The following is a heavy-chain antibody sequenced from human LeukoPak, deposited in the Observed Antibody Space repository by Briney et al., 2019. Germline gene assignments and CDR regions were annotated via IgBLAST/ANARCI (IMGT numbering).Heavy chain of an antibody. J-gene: IGHJ4*02. CDR3: ARDRGTWNDDGFDY. CDR1: GDSISSYY. D-gene: IGHD1-1*01. CDR2: IYYSGST. Sequence: SETLSLTCTVSGDSISSYYWSWIRQPPGKGLEWIGYIYYSGSTNYNPSLESRVTISIDTSKNQFSLKLSSVTAADTAVYYCARDRGTWNDDGFDYWGQGTLVTVSS. V-gene: IGHV4-59*12.